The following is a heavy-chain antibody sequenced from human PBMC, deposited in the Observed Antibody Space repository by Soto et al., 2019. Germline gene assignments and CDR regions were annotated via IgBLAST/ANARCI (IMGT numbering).Heavy chain of an antibody. CDR3: ARECSLGNRWCRWFDP. Sequence: EVQLAESGGGLVQPGGSLRLSCAASGFTLSSYAMNWVRQAPGKGLEWVSYISSSSSNIQYAGSVKGRFTIARDNAKNTMYLQVNSLSDDDTVLYFCARECSLGNRWCRWFDPWGQGTLVTVSS. V-gene: IGHV3-48*02. CDR2: ISSSSSNI. D-gene: IGHD2-8*01. CDR1: GFTLSSYA. J-gene: IGHJ5*02.